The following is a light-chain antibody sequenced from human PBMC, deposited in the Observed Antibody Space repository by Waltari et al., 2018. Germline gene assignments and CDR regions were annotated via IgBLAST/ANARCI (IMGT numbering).Light chain of an antibody. CDR1: QGVGNN. V-gene: IGKV1-6*01. CDR2: TVS. J-gene: IGKJ2*01. CDR3: LQDHTYPLT. Sequence: AIKMTQSPASLSVSVGDRITITSRASQGVGNNLAWYQQKPGKAPKLLIYTVSTLQTGVPSRFSGSGSGTAFTLTISSLHPEDFATYYCLQDHTYPLTFGQGTKLEIK.